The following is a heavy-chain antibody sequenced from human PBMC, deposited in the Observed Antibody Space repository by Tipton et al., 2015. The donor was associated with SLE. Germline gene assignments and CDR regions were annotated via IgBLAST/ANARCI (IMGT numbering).Heavy chain of an antibody. J-gene: IGHJ4*02. Sequence: SLRLSCSASGFTFSTYAMHWVRQAPGKGLEYVSTITTNGGSTYYADSVRGRFTISRDNSKNTLYLQMSSLRAEDTAVYYCVKEGIWDYWGQGTLVTVSS. CDR2: ITTNGGST. CDR1: GFTFSTYA. V-gene: IGHV3-64D*06. CDR3: VKEGIWDY.